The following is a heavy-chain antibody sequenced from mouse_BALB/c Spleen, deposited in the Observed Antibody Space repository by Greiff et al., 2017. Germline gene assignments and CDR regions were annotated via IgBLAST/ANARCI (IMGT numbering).Heavy chain of an antibody. CDR3: ARWDYDYDGAWFAY. Sequence: EVKVEESGPSLVKPSQTLSLTCSVTGDSITSGYWNWIRKFPGNKLEYMGYISYSGSTYYNPSLKSRISITRDTSKNQYYLQLNSVTTEDTATYYCARWDYDYDGAWFAYWGQGTLVTVSA. J-gene: IGHJ3*01. V-gene: IGHV3-8*02. CDR2: ISYSGST. CDR1: GDSITSGY. D-gene: IGHD2-4*01.